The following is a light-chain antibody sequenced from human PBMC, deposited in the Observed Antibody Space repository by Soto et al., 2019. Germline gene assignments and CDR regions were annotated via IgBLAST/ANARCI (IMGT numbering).Light chain of an antibody. CDR3: SSYAGSSTFVL. J-gene: IGLJ2*01. CDR1: SSDVGGYDY. V-gene: IGLV2-11*01. CDR2: DVT. Sequence: QSALTQPRSVSGSPGQSVTISCTGTSSDVGGYDYVSWYQQHPGKAPKLLIYDVTTRPSGVPDRFSGSKSGNTASLTISGLQAEDESEYYCSSYAGSSTFVLFGGGTKLTVL.